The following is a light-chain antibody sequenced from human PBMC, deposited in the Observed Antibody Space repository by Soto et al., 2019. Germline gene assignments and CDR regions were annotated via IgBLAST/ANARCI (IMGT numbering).Light chain of an antibody. J-gene: IGLJ1*01. CDR3: CSFAGGYIYV. V-gene: IGLV2-11*01. CDR1: SSDVGAYNY. CDR2: DVN. Sequence: QSALTQPRSVSGSPGQSVTISCTGTSSDVGAYNYVSWYQQHPGKAPKLVIYDVNKRPSGVPDRFSGSKSGNTASLTISGLHADDEADYHCCSFAGGYIYVFGAGTKLTVL.